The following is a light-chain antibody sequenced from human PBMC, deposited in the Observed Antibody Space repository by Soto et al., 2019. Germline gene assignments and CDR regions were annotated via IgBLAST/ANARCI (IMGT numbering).Light chain of an antibody. CDR2: GAS. CDR3: QQYGSSP. V-gene: IGKV3-20*01. J-gene: IGKJ1*01. Sequence: EIVLTRSPGTLSLSPGERATLSCRASQSVSSSYLAWYQQKPGQAPRLLIYGASSRATGIPDRFSGSGSGTDFTLTISRLEPEDFAVYYCQQYGSSPLGQGTKVEIK. CDR1: QSVSSSY.